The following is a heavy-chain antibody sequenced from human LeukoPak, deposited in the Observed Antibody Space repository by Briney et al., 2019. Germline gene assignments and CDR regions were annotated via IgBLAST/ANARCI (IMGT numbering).Heavy chain of an antibody. Sequence: SETLSLTCTVSGGSVSSGAYYWNWIRQHPGRGLEWIGYIYYSGSTYYNPSLKSRLTISVDTSKNQISLKLSSVTAADTAVYYCARGPRYYDILTGYSNWFDPWGQGTLVTVSS. CDR1: GGSVSSGAYY. D-gene: IGHD3-9*01. J-gene: IGHJ5*02. CDR3: ARGPRYYDILTGYSNWFDP. CDR2: IYYSGST. V-gene: IGHV4-31*03.